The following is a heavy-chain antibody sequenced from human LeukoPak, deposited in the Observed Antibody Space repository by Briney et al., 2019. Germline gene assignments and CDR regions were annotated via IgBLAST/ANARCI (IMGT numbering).Heavy chain of an antibody. Sequence: GGSLRLSCVASGFTFSVHGMSWVRQAPGKGLEWISYIGSSSSDIYNADSVKGRFTISRDNVKNSLYLQMNNLRPEDTAVYYCAREGVVTPFDYWGQGALVIVSS. CDR1: GFTFSVHG. J-gene: IGHJ4*02. V-gene: IGHV3-48*01. CDR2: IGSSSSDI. CDR3: AREGVVTPFDY. D-gene: IGHD4-23*01.